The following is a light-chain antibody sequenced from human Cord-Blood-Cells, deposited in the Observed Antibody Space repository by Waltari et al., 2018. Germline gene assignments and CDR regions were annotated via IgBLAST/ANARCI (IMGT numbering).Light chain of an antibody. CDR1: SSNIEAGYD. CDR3: QSYDSSLSVV. V-gene: IGLV1-40*01. J-gene: IGLJ2*01. CDR2: GNS. Sequence: QSVLTQPPSVSGAPGQRVTISCTGSSSNIEAGYDVHWYQQLPGTSPKLLIYGNSNRPSGVPDRFSGSKSGTSASLAITGLLAEDEADYYCQSYDSSLSVVFGGGTKLTVL.